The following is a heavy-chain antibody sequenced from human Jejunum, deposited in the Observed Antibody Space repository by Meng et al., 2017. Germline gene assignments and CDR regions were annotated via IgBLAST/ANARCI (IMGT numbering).Heavy chain of an antibody. D-gene: IGHD6-13*01. V-gene: IGHV1-18*01. CDR2: ISSYTGNT. CDR1: GYTFSTYH. J-gene: IGHJ4*02. Sequence: ASVKVSCKSSGYTFSTYHISWVRQAPGQGLEWMGWISSYTGNTNYAQNLRGRVTMTTDTSSNTAYMELRSLRSDDTAIYYCARGSGSSSAGFDYWGQGTMVTVSS. CDR3: ARGSGSSSAGFDY.